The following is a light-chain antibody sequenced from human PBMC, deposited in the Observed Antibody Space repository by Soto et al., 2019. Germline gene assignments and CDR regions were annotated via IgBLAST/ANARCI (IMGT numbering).Light chain of an antibody. J-gene: IGKJ1*01. CDR3: QQYNNWPPWT. V-gene: IGKV3-15*01. CDR1: QSVRTS. Sequence: EIVMTQSPATLSVSPGEGAALSCRASQSVRTSLAWFQQKPGQAPRLLISDASTRATGFPARFSGSGSGTEFTLTISSVQSEDFAVYYCQQYNNWPPWTFGQGTKVEIK. CDR2: DAS.